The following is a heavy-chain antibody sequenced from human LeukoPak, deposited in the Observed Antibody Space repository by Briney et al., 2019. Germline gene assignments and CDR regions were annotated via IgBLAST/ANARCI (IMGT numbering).Heavy chain of an antibody. CDR3: ARDAFYYDSTLKPDYYFDY. D-gene: IGHD3-22*01. CDR2: INHSGST. Sequence: SETLSHTCAVYGGSFSGYYWSWIRQPPGKGLEWIGEINHSGSTNYNPSLKSRVTISVDTSKNQFSLKLSSVTAADTAVYYCARDAFYYDSTLKPDYYFDYWGQGTLVTVSS. V-gene: IGHV4-34*01. J-gene: IGHJ4*02. CDR1: GGSFSGYY.